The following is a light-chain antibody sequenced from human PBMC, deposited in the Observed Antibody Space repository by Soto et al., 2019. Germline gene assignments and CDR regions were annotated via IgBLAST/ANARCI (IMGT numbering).Light chain of an antibody. V-gene: IGLV1-40*01. CDR1: SSNLGARYD. J-gene: IGLJ3*02. CDR3: QSYDKSLSGSV. CDR2: GSS. Sequence: QSALTQPPTVSGAPGQTVTISCTGSSSNLGARYDVHWYQQVPGKAPKLLIFGSSDRVSGVPDRFSGSKSGTSASLAITGLQADDEATYFCQSYDKSLSGSVFGGGTKLTVL.